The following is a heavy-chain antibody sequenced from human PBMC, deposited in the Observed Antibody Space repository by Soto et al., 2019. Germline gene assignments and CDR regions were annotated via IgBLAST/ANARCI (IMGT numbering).Heavy chain of an antibody. J-gene: IGHJ4*02. CDR3: STSDPRWSH. D-gene: IGHD2-8*01. V-gene: IGHV3-15*01. CDR2: MKSNTYGGTA. Sequence: GGSLRLSCEASGITFSDSWMSWVRQAPGKGLEWIGRMKSNTYGGTAEYATALKGRFTISRDDSKNTLYLQVDSLKTEDTAMYYCSTSDPRWSHWGQGTLVTVSS. CDR1: GITFSDSW.